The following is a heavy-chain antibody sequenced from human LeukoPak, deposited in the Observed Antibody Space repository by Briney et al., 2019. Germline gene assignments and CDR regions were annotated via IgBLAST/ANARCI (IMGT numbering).Heavy chain of an antibody. J-gene: IGHJ1*01. Sequence: SETLSLKCTVSGGSISSGSYYWSWIRQPAGWGLGWIPRIHTSWSTNYNPSLKSRVTISVDTSKNHFSLKLSSVPAADTAVYYCAREGNYYDSSGPPYFQHWGQGTLVTVSS. CDR3: AREGNYYDSSGPPYFQH. CDR2: IHTSWST. V-gene: IGHV4-61*02. CDR1: GGSISSGSYY. D-gene: IGHD3-22*01.